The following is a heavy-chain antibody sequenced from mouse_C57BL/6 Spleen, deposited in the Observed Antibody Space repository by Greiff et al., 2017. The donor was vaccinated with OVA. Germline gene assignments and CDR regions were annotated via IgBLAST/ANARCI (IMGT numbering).Heavy chain of an antibody. Sequence: EVQLVESGGGLVQPKGSLKLSCAASGFTFNTYAMHWVRQAPGQGLEWVARIRRKSSNSASYYAVSVKDRFTISRAASQSMLYLQMNNLKTEDTAMYDGVREGYDYDEDYYAMDYWGQGTSVTVSA. J-gene: IGHJ4*01. CDR1: GFTFNTYA. CDR3: VREGYDYDEDYYAMDY. V-gene: IGHV10-3*01. D-gene: IGHD2-4*01. CDR2: IRRKSSNSAS.